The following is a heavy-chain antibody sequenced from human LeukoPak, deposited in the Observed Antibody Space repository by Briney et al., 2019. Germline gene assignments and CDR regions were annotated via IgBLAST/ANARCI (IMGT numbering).Heavy chain of an antibody. CDR1: GYTFTGYY. J-gene: IGHJ4*02. D-gene: IGHD1-26*01. V-gene: IGHV1-2*02. Sequence: ASVKVSCKASGYTFTGYYMHWVRQAPGQGLEWMGWINPNSGGTNYAQKFQGRVTMTRDTSISTAYMELSRLRSDDTAVYYCARDNDLSGMYYFDCWGQGTLVTVSS. CDR2: INPNSGGT. CDR3: ARDNDLSGMYYFDC.